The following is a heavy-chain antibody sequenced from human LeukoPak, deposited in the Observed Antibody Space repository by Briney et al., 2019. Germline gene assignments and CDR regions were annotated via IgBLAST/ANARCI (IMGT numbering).Heavy chain of an antibody. Sequence: GGSLRPSCTASGFTFSSYWMHWVRQAPGEGLVWVSRINSDGGSTSYADSVKGRFTISRDNAKNTLYLQMNSLRAEDTAVYYCARRIQGMAPYYFDYWGQGTLVTVSS. CDR1: GFTFSSYW. V-gene: IGHV3-74*01. CDR3: ARRIQGMAPYYFDY. CDR2: INSDGGST. J-gene: IGHJ4*02. D-gene: IGHD5-24*01.